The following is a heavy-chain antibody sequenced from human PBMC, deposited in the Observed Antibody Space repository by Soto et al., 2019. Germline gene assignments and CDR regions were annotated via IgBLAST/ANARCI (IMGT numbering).Heavy chain of an antibody. Sequence: SETLSLTCTVSGGSMSSGGYYWSWIRQHPGKGLEWIGYIYYSGSTYYNPSLKSRVTISVDTSKNQFSLKLSAVTAADTAVYYCARASLYYYDRSGSKVDFWGQGTLVTVSS. V-gene: IGHV4-31*02. D-gene: IGHD3-22*01. CDR2: IYYSGST. CDR3: ARASLYYYDRSGSKVDF. J-gene: IGHJ4*02. CDR1: GGSMSSGGYY.